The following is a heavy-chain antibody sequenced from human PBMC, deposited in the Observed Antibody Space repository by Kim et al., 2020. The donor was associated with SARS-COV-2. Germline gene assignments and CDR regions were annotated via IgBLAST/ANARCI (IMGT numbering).Heavy chain of an antibody. J-gene: IGHJ5*02. CDR3: AKDSNYDILTGSNWFDP. V-gene: IGHV3-23*01. Sequence: VKGRFTIARDNSKNTLYLQMNSLRAEDTAVYYCAKDSNYDILTGSNWFDPWGQGTLVTVSS. D-gene: IGHD3-9*01.